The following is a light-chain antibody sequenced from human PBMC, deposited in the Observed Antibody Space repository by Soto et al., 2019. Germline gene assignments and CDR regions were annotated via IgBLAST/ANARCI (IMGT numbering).Light chain of an antibody. J-gene: IGKJ2*01. CDR3: QQYNNWPPMYT. CDR2: GAS. V-gene: IGKV3-15*01. Sequence: EIVMTQPPATLSVSPGERATLSCRASQSVSSNLAWYQQKPGQAPRLLIYGASTRATGIPARFSGSGSGTEFTLTISSLQSEDFAVYYCQQYNNWPPMYTFGQGTKLEIK. CDR1: QSVSSN.